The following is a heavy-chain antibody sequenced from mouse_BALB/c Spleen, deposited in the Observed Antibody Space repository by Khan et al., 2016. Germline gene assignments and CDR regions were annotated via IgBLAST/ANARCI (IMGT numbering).Heavy chain of an antibody. V-gene: IGHV1-61*01. J-gene: IGHJ4*01. D-gene: IGHD2-1*01. CDR1: GYSFTRYW. CDR2: IHPSDSES. CDR3: TRSAYGNHPYYAMDY. Sequence: QVQLQQSGTELVRPGASVKLSCKASGYSFTRYWMNWVKQRPGQGLEWIGMIHPSDSESRLNQKFKDKATLTVDNSSSIASMQLSSPTSEDSAVYYCTRSAYGNHPYYAMDYWGQGTSVTVSS.